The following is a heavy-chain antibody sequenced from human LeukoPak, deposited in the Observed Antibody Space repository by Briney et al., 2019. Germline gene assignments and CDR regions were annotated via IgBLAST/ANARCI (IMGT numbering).Heavy chain of an antibody. D-gene: IGHD3-3*01. CDR3: ARASIFPAYYYYMDV. J-gene: IGHJ6*03. Sequence: PSETLSLTCTVSGGSISSYYWSWIRQPPGKGLEWIGYIYYSGSTNYNPSLKSRVTISVDTSKNQFSLKLSSVTAADTAVYYCARASIFPAYYYYMDVWGKGTTVTVSS. CDR2: IYYSGST. CDR1: GGSISSYY. V-gene: IGHV4-59*01.